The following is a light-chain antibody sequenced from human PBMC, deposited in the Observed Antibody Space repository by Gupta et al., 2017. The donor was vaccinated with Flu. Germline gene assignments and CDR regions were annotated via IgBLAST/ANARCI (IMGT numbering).Light chain of an antibody. CDR3: QAWDSSTFV. CDR2: QDN. Sequence: CAGDNLGEKYAHWYQQKPGQSPVLVIYQDNKRPSGIPGRFSGSNSGNTATLTISGTQALDEADYFCQAWDSSTFVFGTGTKVAVL. J-gene: IGLJ1*01. CDR1: NLGEKY. V-gene: IGLV3-1*01.